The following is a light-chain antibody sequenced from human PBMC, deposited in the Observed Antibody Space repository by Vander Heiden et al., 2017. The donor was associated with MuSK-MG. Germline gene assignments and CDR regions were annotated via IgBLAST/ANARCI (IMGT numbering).Light chain of an antibody. CDR2: WSS. CDR1: QSLLYSSNNKNY. V-gene: IGKV4-1*01. Sequence: DIVMTQSPDSLAVSLGERATINCKSSQSLLYSSNNKNYLAWYQQKPGQPPKLLIYWSSTRESGVPERFTGSGSGTDFTLTISSLQAEDVAVYYCQQYVVAPRNFGQGTKLEIK. CDR3: QQYVVAPRN. J-gene: IGKJ2*01.